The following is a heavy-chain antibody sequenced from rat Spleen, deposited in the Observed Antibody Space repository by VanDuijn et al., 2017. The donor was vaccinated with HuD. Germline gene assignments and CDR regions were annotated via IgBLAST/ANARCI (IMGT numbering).Heavy chain of an antibody. CDR1: GFTFSDYN. J-gene: IGHJ2*01. CDR2: ISYDGSST. D-gene: IGHD1-1*01. CDR3: TREGDYSGPDY. Sequence: EVQLVESGGGLVQPGRSLKLSCAASGFTFSDYNMAWVRQAPKKGLEWVATISYDGSSTYYRDSVKGRFTISRDNAKSTLYLQMNSLRSEDTATYYCTREGDYSGPDYWGQGVMVTVSS. V-gene: IGHV5-7*01.